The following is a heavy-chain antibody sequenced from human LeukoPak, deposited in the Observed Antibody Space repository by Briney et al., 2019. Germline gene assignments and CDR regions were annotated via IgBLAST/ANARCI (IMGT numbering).Heavy chain of an antibody. Sequence: PSETLSLTCTVSGGSISRNSHYWAWICKPPGKGLSWIGSINYSGSTFSSPSLKSRVTISVNKSKNQFSLILTSVTASDTAVYYCAREEASVGDYWGQGILVTVSS. J-gene: IGHJ4*02. D-gene: IGHD2-21*01. CDR2: INYSGST. V-gene: IGHV4-39*01. CDR3: AREEASVGDY. CDR1: GGSISRNSHY.